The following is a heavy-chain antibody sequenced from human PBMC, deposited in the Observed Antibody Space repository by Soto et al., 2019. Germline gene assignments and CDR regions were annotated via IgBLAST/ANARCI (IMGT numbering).Heavy chain of an antibody. CDR1: GFTFSSYA. CDR2: ISGSGGST. J-gene: IGHJ4*02. V-gene: IGHV3-23*01. Sequence: EVQLLESGGGLVQPGGSLRLSCAASGFTFSSYAMSWVRQAPGKGLEWVSAISGSGGSTYYADSVKGRFTISRDNSKNTRYLQMNSLRAEDTAVYYCAKDGYCSGGSCYWAGFDYWGQGTLITVSS. CDR3: AKDGYCSGGSCYWAGFDY. D-gene: IGHD2-15*01.